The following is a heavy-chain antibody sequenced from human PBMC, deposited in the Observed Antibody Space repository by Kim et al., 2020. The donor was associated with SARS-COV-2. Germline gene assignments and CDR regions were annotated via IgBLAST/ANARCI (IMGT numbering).Heavy chain of an antibody. CDR1: GFTFSSYA. V-gene: IGHV3-23*01. Sequence: GGSLRLSCAASGFTFSSYAMSWVRQAPGKGLEWVSAISGSGGSTYYADSVKGRFTISRDNSKNTLYLQMNSLRAEDTAVYYCASGDSSGYFYFDYWGQGTLVSVSS. D-gene: IGHD3-22*01. CDR3: ASGDSSGYFYFDY. CDR2: ISGSGGST. J-gene: IGHJ4*02.